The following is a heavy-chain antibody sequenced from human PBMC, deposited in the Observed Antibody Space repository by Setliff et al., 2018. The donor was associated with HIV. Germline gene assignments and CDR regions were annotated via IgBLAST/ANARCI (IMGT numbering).Heavy chain of an antibody. V-gene: IGHV4-31*03. J-gene: IGHJ4*02. CDR3: AGFSYNFWVYRFDH. D-gene: IGHD3-3*01. Sequence: SETLSLTCSVSGGSTTSGGYYWSWSRQHPGKGLEYIGYIYYSGSTYYNPSLKSRVTMSIDTSTQQFFLNVTSVTAADTAVYYCAGFSYNFWVYRFDHWGQGALVTVSS. CDR2: IYYSGST. CDR1: GGSTTSGGYY.